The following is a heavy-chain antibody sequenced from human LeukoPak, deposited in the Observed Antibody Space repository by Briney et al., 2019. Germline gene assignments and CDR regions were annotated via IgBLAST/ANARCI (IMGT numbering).Heavy chain of an antibody. CDR3: ARVGGTNYYYYGMDV. V-gene: IGHV4-61*08. D-gene: IGHD3-10*01. Sequence: SQTLSLTCAVSGGSISSGGYSWSWIRQPPGKGLEWIGYIYYSGSTNYNPSLKGRVTISVDTSKNQFSLKLNSLTAADTAMYYCARVGGTNYYYYGMDVWGQGTTVTVSS. J-gene: IGHJ6*02. CDR1: GGSISSGGYS. CDR2: IYYSGST.